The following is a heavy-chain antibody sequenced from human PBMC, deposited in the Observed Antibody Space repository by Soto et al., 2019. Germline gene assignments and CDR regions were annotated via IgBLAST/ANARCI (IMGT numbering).Heavy chain of an antibody. V-gene: IGHV4-4*07. Sequence: SETLSLTCSVPGGAIGSYYWSWVRQPAGKGLEWIGRVFSSGSTNYNASLKSRVTMSIDTSKNEVSLTLRSVTAADTGVYYCARVAFSYFGMDVWGPGTTVTVSS. CDR1: GGAIGSYY. J-gene: IGHJ6*02. CDR3: ARVAFSYFGMDV. CDR2: VFSSGST. D-gene: IGHD3-3*02.